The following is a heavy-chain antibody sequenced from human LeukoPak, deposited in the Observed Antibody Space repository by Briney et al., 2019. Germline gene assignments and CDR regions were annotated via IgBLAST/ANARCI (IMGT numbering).Heavy chain of an antibody. Sequence: ASVKVSCKASGYTFTSYGICWVRQAPGQGLEWMGWISAYNGNTNYAQKLQGRVTMTTDTSTSTAYMELRSLRSDDTAVYYCARVVAVTRAFDIWGQGTMVTVSS. V-gene: IGHV1-18*01. CDR3: ARVVAVTRAFDI. D-gene: IGHD4-17*01. CDR2: ISAYNGNT. CDR1: GYTFTSYG. J-gene: IGHJ3*02.